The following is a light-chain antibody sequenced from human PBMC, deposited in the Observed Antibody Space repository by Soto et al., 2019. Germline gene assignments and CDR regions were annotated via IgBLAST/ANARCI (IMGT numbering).Light chain of an antibody. CDR1: SSNIGNNY. Sequence: QSVLTHPPSVSAAPGQKVTISCSGSSSNIGNNYVSWYQQLPGTAPKLLIHENNKRPSGIPDRFSGSRSGTSATLGITGLQTGDEADYYCGTWDSSLSTGVFGGGTKLTVL. J-gene: IGLJ3*02. CDR3: GTWDSSLSTGV. CDR2: ENN. V-gene: IGLV1-51*02.